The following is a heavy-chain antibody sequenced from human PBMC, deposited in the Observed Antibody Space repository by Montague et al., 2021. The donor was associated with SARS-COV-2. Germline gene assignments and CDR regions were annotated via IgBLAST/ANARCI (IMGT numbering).Heavy chain of an antibody. Sequence: PALVKPTQTLTLTCTFSGFSLSTSGMCVSWIRQPPGKALEWLALIDWDDDKYYSTSLKTRLTISKDTSKNQVVLTMTNMDPVDTATYYCARMTTVVTQGYYYYYGMDVWGQGTTVTVSS. D-gene: IGHD4-23*01. J-gene: IGHJ6*02. CDR2: IDWDDDK. V-gene: IGHV2-70*01. CDR1: GFSLSTSGMC. CDR3: ARMTTVVTQGYYYYYGMDV.